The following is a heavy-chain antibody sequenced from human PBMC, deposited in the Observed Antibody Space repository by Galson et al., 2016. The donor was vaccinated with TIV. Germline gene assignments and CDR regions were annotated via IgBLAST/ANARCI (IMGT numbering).Heavy chain of an antibody. Sequence: SVKVSCKASGYILASHVMHWVRQAPGKRPEWMGWINVGNGERKYSQRLQGRVTLSGDTSANTAFMELSSLRFEDTATYYCARDRGGSGDFDYWGQGTLVTVSS. CDR1: GYILASHV. CDR3: ARDRGGSGDFDY. V-gene: IGHV1-3*01. J-gene: IGHJ4*02. D-gene: IGHD3-16*01. CDR2: INVGNGER.